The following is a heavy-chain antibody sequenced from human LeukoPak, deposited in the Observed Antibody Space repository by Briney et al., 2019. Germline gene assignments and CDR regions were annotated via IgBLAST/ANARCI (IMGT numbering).Heavy chain of an antibody. J-gene: IGHJ5*02. D-gene: IGHD4-17*01. CDR1: GGSISSYY. CDR2: IYYSGST. CDR3: ARHLPVTTVTGWFDP. Sequence: SETLSLTCTVSGGSISSYYWSWIRQPPGKGLEWVGSIYYSGSTYYNPSLKSRVTISVDTSKNQFSLKLSSVTAADTAVYYCARHLPVTTVTGWFDPWGQGTLVTVSS. V-gene: IGHV4-39*01.